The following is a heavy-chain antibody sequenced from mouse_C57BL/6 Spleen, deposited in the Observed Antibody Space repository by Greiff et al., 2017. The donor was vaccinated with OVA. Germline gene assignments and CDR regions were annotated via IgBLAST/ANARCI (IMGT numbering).Heavy chain of an antibody. V-gene: IGHV1-69*01. Sequence: QVQLQQPGAELVMPGASVKLSCKASGYTFPSYWMHWVKQRPGQGLEWIGEIDPSDSYTNYNQKFKGKSTLTVDKYSSTAYMQLSSLTSEDSAVYYCARFGYYWYFDVWGTGTTVTVSS. CDR2: IDPSDSYT. J-gene: IGHJ1*03. D-gene: IGHD2-2*01. CDR3: ARFGYYWYFDV. CDR1: GYTFPSYW.